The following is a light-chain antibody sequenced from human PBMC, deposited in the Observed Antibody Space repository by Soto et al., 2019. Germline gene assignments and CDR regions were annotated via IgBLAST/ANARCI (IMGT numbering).Light chain of an antibody. CDR3: QQYNKWPLT. Sequence: EIVMTQSPATLSVSPGERATLSCRASESISSNLAWYQQKPGQAPRLLKYGASTRATGIPARLSGSGSGTEFTLTISSLQSEDSAVYYCQQYNKWPLTFGGGTKVDIX. J-gene: IGKJ4*01. CDR2: GAS. V-gene: IGKV3D-15*01. CDR1: ESISSN.